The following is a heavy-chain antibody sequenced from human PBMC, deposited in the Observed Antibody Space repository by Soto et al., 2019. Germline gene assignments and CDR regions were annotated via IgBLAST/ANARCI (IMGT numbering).Heavy chain of an antibody. Sequence: GGSLRLSCAASGFTFSSYWMHWVRQAPGKGLVWVSRINSDGSSTTYADSVKGRFTISRDNAKNTLNLQMNSLRAEDTAVYYCVRGGTRYYFDRSGQESWGQGVLVTVSS. J-gene: IGHJ5*02. CDR1: GFTFSSYW. CDR2: INSDGSST. D-gene: IGHD3-22*01. CDR3: VRGGTRYYFDRSGQES. V-gene: IGHV3-74*01.